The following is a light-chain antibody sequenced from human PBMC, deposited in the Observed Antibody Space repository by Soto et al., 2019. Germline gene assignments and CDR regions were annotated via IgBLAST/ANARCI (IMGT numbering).Light chain of an antibody. V-gene: IGKV1-6*02. CDR2: AAS. CDR1: EAIRSA. Sequence: TQCPSSLSACDGGRGTITCRASEAIRSALGWYQQKPGKVPKLLIYAASILQSGVPSRFSGSGSGTDFTLTISSLQPEDFATYYCLLDFRYFWAFGQGTKADI. J-gene: IGKJ1*01. CDR3: LLDFRYFWA.